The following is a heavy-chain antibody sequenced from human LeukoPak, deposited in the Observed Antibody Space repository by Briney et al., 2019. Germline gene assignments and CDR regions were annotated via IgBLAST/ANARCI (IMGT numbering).Heavy chain of an antibody. CDR1: GFNFSLYA. CDR3: VRDSGVSSCDTDDCFYDAFDL. CDR2: VSYDGIDK. J-gene: IGHJ3*01. Sequence: PGGSLRLSCATSGFNFSLYATHWVRQAPGKGLEWVAVVSYDGIDKYYADSLKGRFTISRDNSKNTLYLQMDSLRVEDTAVYYCVRDSGVSSCDTDDCFYDAFDLWGQGTMVTVSS. D-gene: IGHD2-21*02. V-gene: IGHV3-30-3*01.